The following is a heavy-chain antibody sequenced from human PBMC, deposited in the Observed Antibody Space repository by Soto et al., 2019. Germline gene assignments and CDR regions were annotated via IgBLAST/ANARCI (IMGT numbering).Heavy chain of an antibody. CDR2: IYYSGST. D-gene: IGHD3-10*01. V-gene: IGHV4-39*01. J-gene: IGHJ6*02. CDR3: ATSMVRGVIITQPYGMDV. Sequence: SEPLSLTCTVSGGSISSSSYYWGWIRQPPGKGLEWIGSIYYSGSTYYNPSLKSRVTISVDTSKNQFSLKLSSVTAADTAVYYCATSMVRGVIITQPYGMDVCGQGTTVTVS. CDR1: GGSISSSSYY.